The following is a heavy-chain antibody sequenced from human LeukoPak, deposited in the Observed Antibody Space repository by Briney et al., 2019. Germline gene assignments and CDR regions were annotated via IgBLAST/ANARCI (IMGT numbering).Heavy chain of an antibody. Sequence: ASVKVSCKASGYTFTSYYMHWVRQAPGQGLEWMGIINPSGDSASYAQNFQGRVTMTSDTSTSTVYMELSSLRSEDTAVYYCARESPVRDGYFYYYYMDVWGKGTTVTISS. CDR1: GYTFTSYY. V-gene: IGHV1-46*01. D-gene: IGHD5-24*01. CDR3: ARESPVRDGYFYYYYMDV. CDR2: INPSGDSA. J-gene: IGHJ6*03.